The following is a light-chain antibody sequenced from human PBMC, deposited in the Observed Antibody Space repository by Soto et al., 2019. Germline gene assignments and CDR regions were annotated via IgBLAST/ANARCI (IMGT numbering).Light chain of an antibody. J-gene: IGKJ5*01. CDR1: QDISNY. CDR2: DAS. CDR3: QQSDSLPIT. V-gene: IGKV1-33*01. Sequence: DIQMTQSPSSLSASVGDRVTITCRASQDISNYLNWYQQRPGKAPKLLIYDASNLERGVPSRFIGTRSGTHFTFAITSLPPEDVATYYFQQSDSLPITFGQGTRLEI.